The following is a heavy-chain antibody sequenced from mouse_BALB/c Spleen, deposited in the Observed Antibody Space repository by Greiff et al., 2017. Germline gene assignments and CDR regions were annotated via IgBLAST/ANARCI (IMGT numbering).Heavy chain of an antibody. V-gene: IGHV1-80*01. J-gene: IGHJ1*01. CDR2: IYPGDGDT. Sequence: VKLVESGAELVRPGSSVKISCKASGYAFSSYWMNWVKQRPGQGLEWIGQIYPGDGDTNYNGKFKGKATLTADKSSSTAYMQLSSLTSEDSAVYYCAHYYGSSYDYWYFDVWGAGTTVTVSS. CDR1: GYAFSSYW. D-gene: IGHD1-1*01. CDR3: AHYYGSSYDYWYFDV.